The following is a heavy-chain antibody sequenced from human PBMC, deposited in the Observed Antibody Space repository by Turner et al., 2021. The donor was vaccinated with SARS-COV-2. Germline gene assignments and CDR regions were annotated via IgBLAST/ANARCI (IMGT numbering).Heavy chain of an antibody. D-gene: IGHD3-3*01. CDR1: GGSISSSRYY. CDR3: ARSNYDFWSGYYTFYFDY. CDR2: IDYSGST. J-gene: IGHJ4*02. Sequence: QLQLQESGPGLAKPSETLSLTCTVSGGSISSSRYYWGWIRQPPGKGLEWIGSIDYSGSTYYNPSLKSRVTISVDTSKNQFSLKLSSGTAADTAVYYCARSNYDFWSGYYTFYFDYWGQGTLVTVSS. V-gene: IGHV4-39*01.